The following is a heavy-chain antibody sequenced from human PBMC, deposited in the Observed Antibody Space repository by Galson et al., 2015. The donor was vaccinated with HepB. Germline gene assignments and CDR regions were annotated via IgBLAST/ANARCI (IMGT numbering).Heavy chain of an antibody. Sequence: QVQLQESGPGLVKPSETLSLTCTVSGGSISSYYWSWIRQPPGKGLEWIGYIYYSGSTNYNPSLKSRVTISVDTSKNQFSLKLSSVTAADTAVYYCARESYQGWFDPWGQGTLVTVSS. CDR2: IYYSGST. V-gene: IGHV4-59*01. CDR1: GGSISSYY. J-gene: IGHJ5*02. CDR3: ARESYQGWFDP. D-gene: IGHD2-2*01.